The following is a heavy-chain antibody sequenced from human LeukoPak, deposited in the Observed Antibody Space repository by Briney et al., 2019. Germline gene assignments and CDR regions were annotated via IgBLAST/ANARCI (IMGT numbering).Heavy chain of an antibody. Sequence: GGSLRLSCAASGFTFSSYEMNWVRQAPGKGLEWVAYISSSGSTIYYADSVKGRFTISRDNAKNSLYLQMNSLRAEDTAVYYCERDSSSWQRLVAFDIWGQGTMVTVSS. J-gene: IGHJ3*02. CDR1: GFTFSSYE. CDR3: ERDSSSWQRLVAFDI. D-gene: IGHD6-13*01. V-gene: IGHV3-48*03. CDR2: ISSSGSTI.